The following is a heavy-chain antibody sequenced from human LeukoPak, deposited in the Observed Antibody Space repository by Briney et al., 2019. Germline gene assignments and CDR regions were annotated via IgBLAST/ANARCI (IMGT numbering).Heavy chain of an antibody. CDR1: GYTLTELS. D-gene: IGHD6-19*01. J-gene: IGHJ5*02. CDR2: FDPEDGET. Sequence: ASVKVSCKVSGYTLTELSMHWVRQAPGKGLEWMGGFDPEDGETIYAQKFQGRVTITADESTSTAYMELSSLRSEDTAVYYCATSPLVGSSGFRWFDPWGQGTLVTVSS. CDR3: ATSPLVGSSGFRWFDP. V-gene: IGHV1-24*01.